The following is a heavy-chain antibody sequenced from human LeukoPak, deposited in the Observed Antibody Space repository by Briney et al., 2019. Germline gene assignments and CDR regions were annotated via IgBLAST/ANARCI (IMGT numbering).Heavy chain of an antibody. CDR2: VIPILSIS. CDR1: GDTFSSYA. Sequence: ASVKVSCKASGDTFSSYAITWIRQAPGQGLEWMGRVIPILSISTYAQMFQDRVTITADKSTSTAYMELSSLRSEDTAVYFCARTNYYDSSGSQGPGTFYYGLDVWGQGTTVTVSS. D-gene: IGHD3-22*01. J-gene: IGHJ6*02. V-gene: IGHV1-69*04. CDR3: ARTNYYDSSGSQGPGTFYYGLDV.